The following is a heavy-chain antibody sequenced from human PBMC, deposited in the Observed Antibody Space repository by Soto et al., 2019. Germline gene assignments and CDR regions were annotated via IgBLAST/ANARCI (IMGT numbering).Heavy chain of an antibody. D-gene: IGHD5-18*01. CDR2: ISGSGGST. CDR3: ARDPAYTAMATNFDY. J-gene: IGHJ4*02. Sequence: GGSLRLSCAASGFTFSSYAMSWVRQAPGKGLEWVSAISGSGGSTYYADSVKGRFTISRDNSKNTLYLQMNSLRAEDTAVYYCARDPAYTAMATNFDYWGQGTLVTVSS. V-gene: IGHV3-23*01. CDR1: GFTFSSYA.